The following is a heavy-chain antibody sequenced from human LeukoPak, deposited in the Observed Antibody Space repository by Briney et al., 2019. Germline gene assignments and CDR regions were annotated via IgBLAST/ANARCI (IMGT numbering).Heavy chain of an antibody. CDR2: INHSGST. CDR1: GGSFSGYY. D-gene: IGHD1-26*01. Sequence: SETLSLTCAVYGGSFSGYYWNWIRQPPGKGVEWIGEINHSGSTNYIPSLKSRVTITVDTANTQFSLNLRSVTPRATDVYYCARGTKMLGYNWCDPWGQGTLVTVSS. CDR3: ARGTKMLGYNWCDP. V-gene: IGHV4-34*01. J-gene: IGHJ5*02.